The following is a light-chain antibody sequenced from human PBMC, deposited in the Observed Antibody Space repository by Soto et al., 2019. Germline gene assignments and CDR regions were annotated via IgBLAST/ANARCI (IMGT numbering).Light chain of an antibody. CDR2: DNV. CDR1: SSNIGNNF. V-gene: IGLV1-51*01. Sequence: QSVLTQPPSVSAAPGQTVTISCSGTSSNIGNNFVSWYQHLPGTAPKILIYDNVKRPSGIPDRFSGFKSGASATLGITGLQTGEEADYYCGSWDTSLSLCYVFGTGTKLTVL. CDR3: GSWDTSLSLCYV. J-gene: IGLJ1*01.